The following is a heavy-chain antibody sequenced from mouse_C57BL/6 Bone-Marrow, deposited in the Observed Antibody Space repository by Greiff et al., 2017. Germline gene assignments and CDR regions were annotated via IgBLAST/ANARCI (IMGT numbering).Heavy chain of an antibody. CDR3: AIITTVRGVYFDY. V-gene: IGHV1-55*01. D-gene: IGHD1-1*01. J-gene: IGHJ2*01. Sequence: QVQLQQSGAELVKPGASVKMSCKASGYTFTSYWITWVKQRPGQGLEWIGDIYPGSGSTNYNEKFKSKATLTVDTSSSTAYMQLSSLTSEDSAVYYCAIITTVRGVYFDYWGQGTTLTVSS. CDR1: GYTFTSYW. CDR2: IYPGSGST.